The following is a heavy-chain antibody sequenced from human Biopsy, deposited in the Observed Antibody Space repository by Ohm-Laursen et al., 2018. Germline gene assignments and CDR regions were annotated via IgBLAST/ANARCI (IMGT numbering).Heavy chain of an antibody. Sequence: VSSVKVSCNASGGTLSSHGISWVRQAPGQGLDWMGGLVPRFGTANYAQKFQGRVTISADEKTNTAYMELKNLRSDDTAIYYCARDRADHQSVTFFDYWGQGTRVTVSS. D-gene: IGHD5-18*01. CDR2: LVPRFGTA. CDR3: ARDRADHQSVTFFDY. J-gene: IGHJ4*02. V-gene: IGHV1-69*01. CDR1: GGTLSSHG.